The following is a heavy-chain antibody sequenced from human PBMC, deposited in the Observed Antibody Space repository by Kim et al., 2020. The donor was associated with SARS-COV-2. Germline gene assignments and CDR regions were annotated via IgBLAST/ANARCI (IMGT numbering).Heavy chain of an antibody. V-gene: IGHV4-31*03. CDR2: IYYSGST. CDR3: ASAFYYYDSSGLFDP. D-gene: IGHD3-22*01. J-gene: IGHJ5*02. Sequence: SETLSLTCTVSGGSISSGGYYWSWIRQHPGKGLEWIGYIYYSGSTYYNPSFKSRVTISVDTSKNQFSLKLSSVTAADTAVYYCASAFYYYDSSGLFDPWGQGTLVTVSS. CDR1: GGSISSGGYY.